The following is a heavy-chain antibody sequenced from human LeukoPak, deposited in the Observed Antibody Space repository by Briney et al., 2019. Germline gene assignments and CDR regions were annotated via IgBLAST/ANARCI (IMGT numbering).Heavy chain of an antibody. V-gene: IGHV1-8*01. J-gene: IGHJ1*01. CDR2: MNPDSGNT. CDR1: GYTFTNYD. D-gene: IGHD4-17*01. Sequence: ASVKVSCKASGYTFTNYDINWVRQATGQGVEWMGWMNPDSGNTGYVQKFQGRLTMTRDASISTAYMELSSLRSEDTAFYYCTRGPYAYSQYWGQGTLVTVSS. CDR3: TRGPYAYSQY.